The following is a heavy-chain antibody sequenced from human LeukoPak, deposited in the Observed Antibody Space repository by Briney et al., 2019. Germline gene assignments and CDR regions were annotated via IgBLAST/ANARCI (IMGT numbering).Heavy chain of an antibody. D-gene: IGHD1-7*01. V-gene: IGHV3-48*01. CDR2: ISVSGGVR. CDR1: GYPFSSYS. J-gene: IGHJ4*02. CDR3: AKAPYNWNYDHFDY. Sequence: GGSLRLSCVASGYPFSSYSMNWIRQAPGKGLEWVSYISVSGGVRSYADSVKGRFTISRDNSKNTLYLQMNSLRAEDTAVYYCAKAPYNWNYDHFDYWGQGTLVTVSS.